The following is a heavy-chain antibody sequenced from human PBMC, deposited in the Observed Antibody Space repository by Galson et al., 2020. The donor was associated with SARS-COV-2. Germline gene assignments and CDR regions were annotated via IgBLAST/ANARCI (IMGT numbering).Heavy chain of an antibody. CDR2: INPKTGGT. CDR1: GYTFTDYY. D-gene: IGHD2-15*01. CDR3: ARDHSPIAVVVTATPVAFDI. J-gene: IGHJ3*02. V-gene: IGHV1-2*02. Sequence: GASVKVSCKASGYTFTDYYIHWVRQAPGQGLEWMGWINPKTGGTNLAQKFQGRVTTTRDTSISTAYMEMSRLRSDNTASYYCARDHSPIAVVVTATPVAFDIWGQGTMVTVSS.